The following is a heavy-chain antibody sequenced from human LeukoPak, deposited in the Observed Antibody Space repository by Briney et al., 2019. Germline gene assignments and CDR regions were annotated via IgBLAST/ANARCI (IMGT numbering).Heavy chain of an antibody. CDR3: AKGEVVPAATFFDY. V-gene: IGHV3-30*02. J-gene: IGHJ4*02. D-gene: IGHD2-2*01. CDR1: GFTFSSYG. CDR2: IRYDGSNK. Sequence: GGSLRLSCAASGFTFSSYGMHWVRQAPGKGLEWVAFIRYDGSNKYYADSVKGRFTISRDNSKNTLYLQMNSLRAEDTAVYYCAKGEVVPAATFFDYWGQGTLVTVSS.